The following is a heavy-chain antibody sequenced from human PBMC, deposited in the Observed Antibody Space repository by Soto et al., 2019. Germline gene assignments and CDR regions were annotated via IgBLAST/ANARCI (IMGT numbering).Heavy chain of an antibody. V-gene: IGHV3-48*03. CDR2: ISSSADTI. Sequence: GGSLRLSCAASGFTFRNYEMTWVRQAPGKGLQWVSYISSSADTIYYADSVKGRFTISRDNAKNSLYLQMNSLRAEDTAVYYCTMGYLRAYFDYWGQGALVT. D-gene: IGHD3-10*01. J-gene: IGHJ4*02. CDR1: GFTFRNYE. CDR3: TMGYLRAYFDY.